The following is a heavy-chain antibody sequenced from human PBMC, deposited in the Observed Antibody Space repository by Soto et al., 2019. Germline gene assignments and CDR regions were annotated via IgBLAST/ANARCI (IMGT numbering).Heavy chain of an antibody. D-gene: IGHD4-17*01. J-gene: IGHJ3*02. CDR1: GFTFSSYW. CDR3: ARELFLGPQGDYDAFDI. CDR2: IKQDGSEK. Sequence: PGGSLRLSCAASGFTFSSYWMSWVRQTPGKGLEWVANIKQDGSEKYYVDSVKGRFTISRDNAKNSLYLQMNSLRAEDTAVYYCARELFLGPQGDYDAFDIWGQGTMVTVSS. V-gene: IGHV3-7*05.